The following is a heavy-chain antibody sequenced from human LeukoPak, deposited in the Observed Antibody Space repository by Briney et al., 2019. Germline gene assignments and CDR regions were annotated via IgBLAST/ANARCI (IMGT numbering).Heavy chain of an antibody. CDR1: GFTFDDYT. Sequence: GGSLRLSCAASGFTFDDYTMNWVRQAPGKGLEWVSLISWDGGSTYYADSVKGRFTISRDNSKNSLYLQMNSLRTEDTALYYCAKGTIFGVVIPDYYYYMDVWGKGTTVTVSS. CDR2: ISWDGGST. D-gene: IGHD3-3*01. J-gene: IGHJ6*03. CDR3: AKGTIFGVVIPDYYYYMDV. V-gene: IGHV3-43*01.